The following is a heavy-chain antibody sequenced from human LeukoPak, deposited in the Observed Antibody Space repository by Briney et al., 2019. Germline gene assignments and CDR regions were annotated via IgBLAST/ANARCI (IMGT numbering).Heavy chain of an antibody. CDR3: AKAKRGLHYFDY. CDR1: GFTFSGYG. CDR2: IRYDGSNK. V-gene: IGHV3-30*02. D-gene: IGHD3/OR15-3a*01. J-gene: IGHJ4*02. Sequence: GGSLRLSCAASGFTFSGYGMHWVRQAPGKGLEWVAFIRYDGSNKYYADSVKGRFTISRDNSKNTLYLQMNSLRAEDTAVYYCAKAKRGLHYFDYWGQGTLVTVSS.